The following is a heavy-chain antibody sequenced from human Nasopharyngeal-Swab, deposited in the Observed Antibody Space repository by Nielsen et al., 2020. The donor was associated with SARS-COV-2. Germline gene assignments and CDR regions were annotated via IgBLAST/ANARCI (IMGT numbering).Heavy chain of an antibody. V-gene: IGHV3-30*04. Sequence: GESLKISCAASGFTFSSYAMHWVRQAPGKGLEWVAVISYDGSNKYYADSVKGRFTISRDNAKKSLYLQLNSLRVEDTAVYYCARGSGSEGRGGMDVWGQGTTVTVSS. J-gene: IGHJ6*02. D-gene: IGHD3-22*01. CDR2: ISYDGSNK. CDR1: GFTFSSYA. CDR3: ARGSGSEGRGGMDV.